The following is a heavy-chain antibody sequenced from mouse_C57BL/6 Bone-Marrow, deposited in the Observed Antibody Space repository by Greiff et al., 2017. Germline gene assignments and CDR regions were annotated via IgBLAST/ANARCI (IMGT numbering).Heavy chain of an antibody. CDR3: ARDGTAQATGFAY. Sequence: VQLQHPGAELVRPGTSVKLSCKASGYTFTSYWMHWVKQRPGQGLEWIGVIDPSDSYTNYNQKFKGKATLTVDTSSSTAYMQLSSLTSEDSAVYYCARDGTAQATGFAYWGQGTLVTVSA. CDR2: IDPSDSYT. D-gene: IGHD3-2*02. J-gene: IGHJ3*01. CDR1: GYTFTSYW. V-gene: IGHV1-59*01.